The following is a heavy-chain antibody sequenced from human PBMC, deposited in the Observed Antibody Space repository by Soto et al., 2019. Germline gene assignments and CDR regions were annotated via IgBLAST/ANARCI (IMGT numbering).Heavy chain of an antibody. J-gene: IGHJ6*02. Sequence: LSLTCTVSGGSISSYYWSWIRQPAGKGLEWIGRIYTSGSTNYNPSLKSRVTMSVDTSKNQFSLKLSSVTAADTAVYYCARELSGNQYDFWSGYYREGHYYYYYGMDVWGQGTTVTVSS. D-gene: IGHD3-3*01. V-gene: IGHV4-4*07. CDR1: GGSISSYY. CDR3: ARELSGNQYDFWSGYYREGHYYYYYGMDV. CDR2: IYTSGST.